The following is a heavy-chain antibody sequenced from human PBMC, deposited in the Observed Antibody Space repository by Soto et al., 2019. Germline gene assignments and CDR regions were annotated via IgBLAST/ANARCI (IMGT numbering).Heavy chain of an antibody. CDR3: ARFETGY. Sequence: QVQLVESGGGVVQPGRSLRLSCAASGFTFSSYAMHWVRQAPGKGLEWVAVISYDGSNKYYADSVKGRFTISRDNSKNTLYLQMNSLRAEDTAVYYCARFETGYWGQGTLVNVSS. CDR2: ISYDGSNK. CDR1: GFTFSSYA. D-gene: IGHD1-1*01. V-gene: IGHV3-30-3*01. J-gene: IGHJ4*02.